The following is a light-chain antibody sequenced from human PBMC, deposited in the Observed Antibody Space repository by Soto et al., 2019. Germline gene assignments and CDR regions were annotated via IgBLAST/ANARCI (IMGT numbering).Light chain of an antibody. CDR3: QQRNVWPPST. Sequence: VLTQSPATLSLSPGERATLSXRARDSILTSLSWYPQQAGHXTRIVXXAPXNRANGVPARFVGSGSGKDFTLTINSLEPEYFAVYYCQQRNVWPPSTFGQGTRLEIK. CDR2: APX. CDR1: DSILTS. V-gene: IGKV3-11*01. J-gene: IGKJ5*01.